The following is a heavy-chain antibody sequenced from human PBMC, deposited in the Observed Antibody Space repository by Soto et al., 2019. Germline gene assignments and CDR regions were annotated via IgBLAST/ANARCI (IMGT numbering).Heavy chain of an antibody. Sequence: QVQLVQSGAEVKKPGASVKVSCKASGYTFTIYGISWVRQAPGQGLEWMGWISAYNGNTNYAQKLQGRVTMTTDTSTSTAYMELRSLRSDDTAVYYCARAMVRGVVYYYYGMDVWGQGTTVTVSS. D-gene: IGHD3-10*01. V-gene: IGHV1-18*01. CDR1: GYTFTIYG. CDR3: ARAMVRGVVYYYYGMDV. CDR2: ISAYNGNT. J-gene: IGHJ6*02.